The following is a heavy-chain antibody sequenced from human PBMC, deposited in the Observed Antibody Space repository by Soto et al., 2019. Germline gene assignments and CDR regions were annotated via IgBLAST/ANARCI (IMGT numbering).Heavy chain of an antibody. CDR3: ARIQAAAGTDYYYGMDV. CDR2: IDWDDDK. J-gene: IGHJ6*02. V-gene: IGHV2-70*01. D-gene: IGHD6-13*01. Sequence: VNPTQTLPLTGNFSGFSLRTSGMCVSCIRPPPGKALEWLALIDWDDDKYYSTSLKTRLTISKDTSKNQVVLTMTNMDPVDTATYYCARIQAAAGTDYYYGMDVLGQGTTVTVSS. CDR1: GFSLRTSGMC.